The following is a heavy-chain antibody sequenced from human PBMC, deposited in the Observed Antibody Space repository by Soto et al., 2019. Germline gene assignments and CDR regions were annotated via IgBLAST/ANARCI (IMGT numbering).Heavy chain of an antibody. CDR1: GGSFSGYY. J-gene: IGHJ5*02. V-gene: IGHV4-34*01. Sequence: SETLALTCAVYGGSFSGYYWSWIRQPPGKGLEWIGEINYSGSTNYNPSLKSRVTISVDTSKNQFSLKLSSVTAADTAVYYCARRLKYYDILTGYYMVPWFDPWGQGTLVTVSS. D-gene: IGHD3-9*01. CDR2: INYSGST. CDR3: ARRLKYYDILTGYYMVPWFDP.